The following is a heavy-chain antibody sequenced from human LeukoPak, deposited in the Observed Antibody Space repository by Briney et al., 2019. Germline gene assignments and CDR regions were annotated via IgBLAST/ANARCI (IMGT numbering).Heavy chain of an antibody. CDR1: GFTFSSYG. V-gene: IGHV3-33*01. J-gene: IGHJ6*02. Sequence: PGRSLRLSCAASGFTFSSYGMHWVRQAPGKGLEWVAVIWYDGSNKYYADSVKGRFTISRDNSKNTLYLQMNSLKAEDTAVYYCASVNDYGDYHYGMDVWGQGTTVTVSS. CDR2: IWYDGSNK. CDR3: ASVNDYGDYHYGMDV. D-gene: IGHD4-17*01.